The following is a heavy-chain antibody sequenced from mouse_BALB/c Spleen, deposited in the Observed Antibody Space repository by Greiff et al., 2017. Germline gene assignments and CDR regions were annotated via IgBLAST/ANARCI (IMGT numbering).Heavy chain of an antibody. Sequence: EVQLVESGPGLVKPSQSLSLTCSVTGYSITSGYYWNWIRQFPGNQLEWMGYISYDGSNNYNPSLKNRISITRDTSKNQFFLKLNSVTTEDTATYYCARFSWYFDVWGAGTTVTVSS. CDR3: ARFSWYFDV. CDR1: GYSITSGYY. V-gene: IGHV3-6*02. CDR2: ISYDGSN. J-gene: IGHJ1*01.